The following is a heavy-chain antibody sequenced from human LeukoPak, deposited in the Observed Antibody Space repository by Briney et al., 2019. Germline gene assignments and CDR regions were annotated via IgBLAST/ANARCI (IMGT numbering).Heavy chain of an antibody. CDR2: INKDGSEK. J-gene: IGHJ4*02. CDR3: ATYTQHFGAPGGADY. V-gene: IGHV3-7*03. Sequence: GGSLRLSCTVSRLTFRGYWMRWVRQAPGKGLEWVAAINKDGSEKRYVDSVEGRFTISRDNARNSVYLQMTSLGAEDTAVYYCATYTQHFGAPGGADYWGLGTLVTVSS. D-gene: IGHD2-8*02. CDR1: RLTFRGYW.